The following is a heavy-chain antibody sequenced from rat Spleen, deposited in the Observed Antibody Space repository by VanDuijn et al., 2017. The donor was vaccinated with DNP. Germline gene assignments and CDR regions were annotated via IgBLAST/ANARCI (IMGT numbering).Heavy chain of an antibody. J-gene: IGHJ2*01. V-gene: IGHV5-20*01. Sequence: EVQLEESGGDLVLPGRSLTLSCAASGFTFSNYYMAWVRQAPTKSLEWVASISFDGDSTYYRDSVKGRFTISRDNAKNTLYLQMESLRSEDTATYYCSKDITRFNYGPNLFDNWGQGVMVTVSS. CDR2: ISFDGDST. CDR3: SKDITRFNYGPNLFDN. D-gene: IGHD1-3*01. CDR1: GFTFSNYY.